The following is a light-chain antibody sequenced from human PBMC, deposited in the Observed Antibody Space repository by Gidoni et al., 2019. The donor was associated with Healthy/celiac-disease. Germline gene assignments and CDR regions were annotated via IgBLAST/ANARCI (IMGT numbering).Light chain of an antibody. CDR2: GNN. J-gene: IGLJ2*01. Sequence: QAVLTQPPSVSGAPGHRVTISCTRASADIGAGYDVHWYQQPPGTAPKLLIFGNNNRPSGVPDRFSSSKSGASASLAITGRQAEDEADYYCQSLDSGLSDPVVFGGGTKLTVL. V-gene: IGLV1-40*01. CDR1: SADIGAGYD. CDR3: QSLDSGLSDPVV.